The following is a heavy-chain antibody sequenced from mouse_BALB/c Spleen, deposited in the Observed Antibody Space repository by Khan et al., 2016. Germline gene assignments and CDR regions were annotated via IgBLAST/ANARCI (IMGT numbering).Heavy chain of an antibody. J-gene: IGHJ4*01. CDR1: GYTFTDYA. V-gene: IGHV1S137*01. D-gene: IGHD2-1*01. CDR3: AREGLNYDYAMDY. Sequence: QVQLQQSGAELVRPGVSVKISCKGYGYTFTDYAMHWVKQSHAKSLEWIGVISTYYGDTSYNQKFEGKATMTVDKSSSTAYMELARLTSEDSAIYYCAREGLNYDYAMDYWDQGTSVTVSS. CDR2: ISTYYGDT.